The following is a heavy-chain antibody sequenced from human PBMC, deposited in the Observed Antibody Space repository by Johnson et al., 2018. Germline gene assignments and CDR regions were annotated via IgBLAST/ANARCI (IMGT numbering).Heavy chain of an antibody. CDR3: AREGRWYSESCQFYSYYLAMDA. V-gene: IGHV1-69*01. Sequence: VQLLETGAEVKQPGSSVKLSCKASGDTLRKFGITWVRQAPGQGLEWVGGINPLFGTPTYAERFQGRVTIAADESTNTTYMELSGLTSEDTAEYFCAREGRWYSESCQFYSYYLAMDAWGQGTTVIVSS. CDR1: GDTLRKFG. D-gene: IGHD6-13*01. J-gene: IGHJ6*02. CDR2: INPLFGTP.